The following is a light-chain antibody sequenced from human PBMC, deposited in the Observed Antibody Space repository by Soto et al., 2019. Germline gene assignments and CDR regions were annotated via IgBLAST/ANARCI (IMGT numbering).Light chain of an antibody. CDR1: QSVSSSY. CDR2: GAS. J-gene: IGKJ1*01. Sequence: EFVLTQSPGALSLSPGERATLSCRASQSVSSSYLAWYQQKPGQAPRLLIHGASSRATGIPDRFSGSGSGTDFTLTISRLEPEDFAVYYCQQYDSSPKTFGQGTKVDIK. CDR3: QQYDSSPKT. V-gene: IGKV3-20*01.